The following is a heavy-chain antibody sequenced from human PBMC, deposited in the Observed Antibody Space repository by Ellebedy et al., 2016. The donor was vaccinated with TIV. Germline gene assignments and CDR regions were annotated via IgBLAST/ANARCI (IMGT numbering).Heavy chain of an antibody. J-gene: IGHJ6*02. CDR2: ISGSGGST. Sequence: GESLKISXAASGFTFSSYAMSWVRQAPGKGLEWVSAISGSGGSTYYADSVKGRFTISRDNSKNTLYLQMNSLRAEDTAVYYCARRGYCSSTSCRYYYYGMDVWGQGTTVTVSS. CDR3: ARRGYCSSTSCRYYYYGMDV. V-gene: IGHV3-23*01. D-gene: IGHD2-2*01. CDR1: GFTFSSYA.